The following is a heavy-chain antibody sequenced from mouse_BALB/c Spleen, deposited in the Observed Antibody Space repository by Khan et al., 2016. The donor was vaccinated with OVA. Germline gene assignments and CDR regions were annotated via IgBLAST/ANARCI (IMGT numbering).Heavy chain of an antibody. CDR2: ISYSGST. J-gene: IGHJ2*01. D-gene: IGHD1-2*01. Sequence: VQLKQSGPGLVKPSQSLSLTCTVTGYSITSGYGWNWIRQFPGNKLEWMGYISYSGSTNYNPSLKSRISITRDTSKNQFFLQLNSVTTEDTATYYWARTARRKYWGQGTTLTVSS. V-gene: IGHV3-2*02. CDR3: ARTARRKY. CDR1: GYSITSGYG.